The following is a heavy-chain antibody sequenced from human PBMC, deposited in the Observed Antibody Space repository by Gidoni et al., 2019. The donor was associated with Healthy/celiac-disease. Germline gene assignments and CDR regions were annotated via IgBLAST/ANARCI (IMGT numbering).Heavy chain of an antibody. Sequence: QLQLQESGPGLVKPSETLSLTCTVSGGSISSSSYYWGWIRQPPGKGLEWIGSIYYSGSTYYNPSLKSRVTISVDTSKNQFSLKLSSVTAADTAVYYCARRDSMGDRHAFDIWGQGTMVTVSS. CDR1: GGSISSSSYY. J-gene: IGHJ3*02. CDR3: ARRDSMGDRHAFDI. V-gene: IGHV4-39*01. CDR2: IYYSGST. D-gene: IGHD3-22*01.